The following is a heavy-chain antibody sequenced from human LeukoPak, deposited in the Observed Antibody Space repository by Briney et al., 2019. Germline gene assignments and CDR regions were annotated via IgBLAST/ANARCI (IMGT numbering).Heavy chain of an antibody. J-gene: IGHJ6*02. CDR2: IYYDGSNK. D-gene: IGHD3-22*01. CDR3: ARDTFYSSGVYGLDV. Sequence: GGSLRLSCAASGFIFSSYGMHWVRQAPGKWLEWVAVIYYDGSNKYYADSVRGRFTISRDNSKNTLFLQMSRMRAEDTAVYYCARDTFYSSGVYGLDVWGQGTTVTVSS. CDR1: GFIFSSYG. V-gene: IGHV3-33*01.